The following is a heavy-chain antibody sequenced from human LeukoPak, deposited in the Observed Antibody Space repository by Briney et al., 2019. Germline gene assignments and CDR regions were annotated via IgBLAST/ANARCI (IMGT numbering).Heavy chain of an antibody. CDR3: ASAGAIATAGPAYYYYGMDV. CDR1: GGSISSYY. CDR2: IYYSRST. J-gene: IGHJ6*02. Sequence: SETLSLTCTVSGGSISSYYWSWIRQPPGKGLEWIGYIYYSRSTNYNPSLKSRVTISVDTSKNQFSLKLSSVTAADTAVYYCASAGAIATAGPAYYYYGMDVWGQGTTVTVSS. V-gene: IGHV4-59*01. D-gene: IGHD6-13*01.